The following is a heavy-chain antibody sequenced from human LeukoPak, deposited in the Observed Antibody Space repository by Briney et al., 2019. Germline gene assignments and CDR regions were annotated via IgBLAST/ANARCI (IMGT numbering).Heavy chain of an antibody. J-gene: IGHJ4*02. CDR2: ISGSGGST. Sequence: PGGSLRLSCAASGFNFRSYAMSWVRQAPGKGLEWVSAISGSGGSTYYADSVKGRFTISRDNAKNSLYLQMNSLRAEDTAVYYCARAGALDYWGQGTLVTVSS. D-gene: IGHD1-26*01. V-gene: IGHV3-23*01. CDR3: ARAGALDY. CDR1: GFNFRSYA.